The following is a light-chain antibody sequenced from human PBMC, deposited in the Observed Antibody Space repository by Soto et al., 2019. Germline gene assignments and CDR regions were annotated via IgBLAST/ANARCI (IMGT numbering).Light chain of an antibody. CDR3: SSYASTSPYF. V-gene: IGLV2-14*01. CDR2: DVS. CDR1: SSDVGAYNY. Sequence: QSALTQPASVSGSPGQSITISCTGTSSDVGAYNYVSWYQQHPGKAPKLMIYDVSNRPSGVSNRFSGSKSGNTASLTISALQAEDEADYYCSSYASTSPYFFGTGTKFTVL. J-gene: IGLJ1*01.